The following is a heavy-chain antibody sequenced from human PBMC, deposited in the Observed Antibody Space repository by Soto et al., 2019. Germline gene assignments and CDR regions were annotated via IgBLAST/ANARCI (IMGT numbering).Heavy chain of an antibody. CDR2: SNHSGST. Sequence: PSETLSLTCAVYGGSFSEYYLTWIHQPPGKGLEWIGESNHSGSTTYNPSLKSRVTISVDKSKNQFSLKLTSVTAADTAVYYCARGPNIRTYDYWGQGTLVTVSS. CDR1: GGSFSEYY. V-gene: IGHV4-34*01. J-gene: IGHJ4*02. CDR3: ARGPNIRTYDY.